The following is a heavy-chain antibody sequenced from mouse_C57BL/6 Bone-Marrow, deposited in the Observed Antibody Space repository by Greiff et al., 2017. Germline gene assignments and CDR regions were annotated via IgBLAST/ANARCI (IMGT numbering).Heavy chain of an antibody. J-gene: IGHJ3*01. D-gene: IGHD1-3*01. CDR2: SNPSTGGT. CDR1: GYSFTGYY. Sequence: VQLQQSGPELVKPGASVKISCKASGYSFTGYYMNWVKQSPEKSLEWIGESNPSTGGTTYNQKFKAKATLTVDKSSSTAYMQLKSLTSEDSAVYYCARKVRRIFAYWGQGTLVTVSA. V-gene: IGHV1-42*01. CDR3: ARKVRRIFAY.